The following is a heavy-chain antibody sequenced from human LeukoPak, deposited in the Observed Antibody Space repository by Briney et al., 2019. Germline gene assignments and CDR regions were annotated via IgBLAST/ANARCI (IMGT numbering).Heavy chain of an antibody. J-gene: IGHJ4*02. CDR3: ARFAYYDSSGYLGDFDY. CDR1: GYTFTSYA. V-gene: IGHV7-4-1*02. CDR2: INTNTGNP. Sequence: ASVKVSCKASGYTFTSYAVNWVRQAPGQGLEWMGWINTNTGNPTYAQGFTGRFVFSLDTSVSTAYLQISSLKAEDTAVYYCARFAYYDSSGYLGDFDYWGQGTLVTVSS. D-gene: IGHD3-22*01.